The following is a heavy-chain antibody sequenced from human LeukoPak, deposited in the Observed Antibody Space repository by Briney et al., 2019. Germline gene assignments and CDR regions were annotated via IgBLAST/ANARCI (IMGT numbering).Heavy chain of an antibody. V-gene: IGHV1-8*01. Sequence: GASAKVSCKTSGYTFITYDINWVRQATGQGLEWMGWMNPNTGNAGYPRKFQSRVTMTRNTSMSTAYMELSSLTSEDTAVYYCARGVRRARTEDYESSGYFPADYWGQGTLVTVSS. CDR1: GYTFITYD. D-gene: IGHD3-22*01. CDR2: MNPNTGNA. J-gene: IGHJ4*02. CDR3: ARGVRRARTEDYESSGYFPADY.